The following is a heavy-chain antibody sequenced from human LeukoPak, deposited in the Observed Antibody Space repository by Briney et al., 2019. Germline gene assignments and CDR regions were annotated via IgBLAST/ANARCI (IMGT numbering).Heavy chain of an antibody. D-gene: IGHD3-3*01. V-gene: IGHV3-23*01. Sequence: GGSLRLSCAASGFTFSSYAMSWVRQAPGKGLEWVSAISGSGGSTYYADSVKGRFTISRDNSKNTLYLQMNSLRAEDTAVYYCAKDRDFGVVNPPDYWGQGTLVTVPS. CDR1: GFTFSSYA. J-gene: IGHJ4*02. CDR3: AKDRDFGVVNPPDY. CDR2: ISGSGGST.